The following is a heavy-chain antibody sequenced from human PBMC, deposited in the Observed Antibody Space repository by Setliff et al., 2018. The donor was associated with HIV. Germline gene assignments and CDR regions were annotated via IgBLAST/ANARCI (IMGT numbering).Heavy chain of an antibody. CDR3: AKDGLAGYFES. CDR2: IWFDGSRK. J-gene: IGHJ4*02. D-gene: IGHD1-1*01. Sequence: GGSLRLSCVASGTDLNVGYMSWIRQAPGKGLEWVAVIWFDGSRKYYADSVKGRFTISRDTSNNTLYLQMNSLRAEDTAVYYCAKDGLAGYFESWGLGTLVTVSS. CDR1: GTDLNVGY. V-gene: IGHV3-33*06.